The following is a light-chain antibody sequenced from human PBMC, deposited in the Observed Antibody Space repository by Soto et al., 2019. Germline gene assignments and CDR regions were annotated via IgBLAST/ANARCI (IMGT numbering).Light chain of an antibody. CDR3: SSYTSSSTRV. CDR2: DVS. J-gene: IGLJ1*01. V-gene: IGLV2-14*01. Sequence: QSALTQPASVSGSPGQSITISCTGTSSDVGGYNYVSWYQQHPGKAPKLMIYDVSNRPSGVSNRFSGSKSGNTASLTISGFQAEDEADYYCSSYTSSSTRVFVTGTKLTVL. CDR1: SSDVGGYNY.